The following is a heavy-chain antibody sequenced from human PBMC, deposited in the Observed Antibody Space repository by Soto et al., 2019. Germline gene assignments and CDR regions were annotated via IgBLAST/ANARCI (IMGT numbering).Heavy chain of an antibody. D-gene: IGHD3-10*01. CDR1: GFTFSSYS. Sequence: EVQLVESGGGLVKPGGSLRLSCAASGFTFSSYSMNWVRQAPGKGLECVSSISSSSSYIYYADSVKGRFTISRDNAKNSLYLQVYRLRAEDTAVYYCVRDQFELVEAFDIWGQGTMVTVSS. V-gene: IGHV3-21*01. J-gene: IGHJ3*02. CDR3: VRDQFELVEAFDI. CDR2: ISSSSSYI.